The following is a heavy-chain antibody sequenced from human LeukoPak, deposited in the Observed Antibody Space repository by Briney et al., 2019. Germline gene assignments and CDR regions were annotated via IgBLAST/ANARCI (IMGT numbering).Heavy chain of an antibody. CDR2: IHSTGTA. Sequence: GGSLRLSCAATYFTVSDIYMNWVRQAPGKGLEWVAVIHSTGTAYYADSVRGRFTISRDNSKNSLYFQMNGLRAEDTAVYYCVRGRRWFDPWGQGTLVIVSS. CDR1: YFTVSDIY. CDR3: VRGRRWFDP. J-gene: IGHJ5*02. V-gene: IGHV3-53*01.